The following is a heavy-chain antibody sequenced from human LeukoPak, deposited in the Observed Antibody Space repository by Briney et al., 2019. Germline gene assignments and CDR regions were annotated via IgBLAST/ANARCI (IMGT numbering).Heavy chain of an antibody. J-gene: IGHJ6*04. Sequence: ASVKVSCKASGYTFTSYGISWVRQAPGQGLEWMGLISAYNGNTNYAQKLQGRVTMTTDTSTSTAYMELRSLRSDDTAVYYCARDWSIVVVPAAIDGMDVWGKGTTVTVSS. D-gene: IGHD2-2*01. CDR3: ARDWSIVVVPAAIDGMDV. V-gene: IGHV1-18*04. CDR2: ISAYNGNT. CDR1: GYTFTSYG.